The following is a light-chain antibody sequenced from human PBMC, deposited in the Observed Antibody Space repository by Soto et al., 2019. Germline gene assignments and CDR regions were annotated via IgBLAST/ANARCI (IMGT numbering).Light chain of an antibody. CDR2: DVG. V-gene: IGLV2-14*03. CDR3: NSYREDHPRFYV. Sequence: QSVLTQSASLSGSPGQSITISCTGTHSDIGNYNYVSWYQHLPGKAPKLMIYDVGSRPSGVSSRFSGSKSGNTASLAISGLQAEDEADYYCNSYREDHPRFYVFGTGTKVTVL. J-gene: IGLJ1*01. CDR1: HSDIGNYNY.